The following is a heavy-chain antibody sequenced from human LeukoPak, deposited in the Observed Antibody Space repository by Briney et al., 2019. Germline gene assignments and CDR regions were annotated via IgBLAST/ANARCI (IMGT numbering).Heavy chain of an antibody. CDR3: AKDPPTVMANAFHI. D-gene: IGHD5-18*01. CDR1: GFTFYNHA. Sequence: GGSLRLSCIASGFTFYNHAMFWVRQAPGKGLEWVSGINTSGGTTYYADSVKGRFTISRDNSKNTLYLQMNSLRADDTAAYYCAKDPPTVMANAFHIWGQGTMVTVSS. J-gene: IGHJ3*02. V-gene: IGHV3-23*01. CDR2: INTSGGTT.